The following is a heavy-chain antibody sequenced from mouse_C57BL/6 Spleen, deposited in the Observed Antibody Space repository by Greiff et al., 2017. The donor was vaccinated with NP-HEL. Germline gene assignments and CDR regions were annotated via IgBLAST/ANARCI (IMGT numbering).Heavy chain of an antibody. CDR2: IDPSDSYT. CDR3: ARKGITTVVTNDY. Sequence: QVQLQQPGAELVKPGASVKLSCKASGYTFTSYWMQWVKQRPGQGLEWIGEIDPSDSYTNYNQKFKGKATLTVDTSSSTAYMQLSSLTSEDSAVYYCARKGITTVVTNDYWGQGTTLTVSS. J-gene: IGHJ2*01. D-gene: IGHD1-1*01. V-gene: IGHV1-50*01. CDR1: GYTFTSYW.